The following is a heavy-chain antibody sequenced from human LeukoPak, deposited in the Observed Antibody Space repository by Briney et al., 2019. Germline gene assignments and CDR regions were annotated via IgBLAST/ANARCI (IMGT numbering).Heavy chain of an antibody. V-gene: IGHV3-23*01. CDR2: ISDRAATT. CDR3: ANLNSGYATDF. Sequence: GGSLRLSCAASEFTVSTYPMSGVRQDPGRGVEGVSRISDRAATTYYADSVKGRFTISRDNSKNTLYLQMISLRAEDTAVYYCANLNSGYATDFWGQGTLVTVSS. CDR1: EFTVSTYP. J-gene: IGHJ4*02. D-gene: IGHD5-12*01.